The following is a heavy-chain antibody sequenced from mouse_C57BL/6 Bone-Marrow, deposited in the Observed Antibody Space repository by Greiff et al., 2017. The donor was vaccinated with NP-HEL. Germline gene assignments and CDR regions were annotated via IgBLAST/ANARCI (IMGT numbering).Heavy chain of an antibody. CDR2: IDPSDSYN. V-gene: IGHV1-69*01. J-gene: IGHJ1*03. CDR1: GYTFTSYW. D-gene: IGHD1-1*01. Sequence: QVQLQQPGAELVMPGASVKLSCKASGYTFTSYWMHWVKQRPGQGLEWIGEIDPSDSYNNYNQKFKGKSTLTVDKSSSTAYMQLSSLTSEDSAVYYCAIYDYGSSYDWYFDVWGTGTTVTVSS. CDR3: AIYDYGSSYDWYFDV.